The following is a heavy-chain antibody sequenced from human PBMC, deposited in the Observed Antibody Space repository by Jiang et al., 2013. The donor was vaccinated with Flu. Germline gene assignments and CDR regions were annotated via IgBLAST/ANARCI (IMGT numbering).Heavy chain of an antibody. Sequence: SGAEVKKPGSSVKVSCKASGGTFSSYAISWVRQAPGQGLEWMGRIIPILGIANYAQKFQGRVTITADKSTSTAYMELSSLRSEDTAVYYCARDLCTNGVCYTSYYYYGMDVWGQGTTVTVSS. CDR3: ARDLCTNGVCYTSYYYYGMDV. V-gene: IGHV1-69*04. J-gene: IGHJ6*02. CDR1: GGTFSSYA. D-gene: IGHD2-8*01. CDR2: IIPILGIA.